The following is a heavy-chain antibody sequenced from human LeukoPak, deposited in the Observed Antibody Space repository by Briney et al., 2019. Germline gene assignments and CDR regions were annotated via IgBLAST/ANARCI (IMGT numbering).Heavy chain of an antibody. CDR1: GGTFSSYA. J-gene: IGHJ4*02. CDR2: IIPIFGTA. V-gene: IGHV1-69*13. D-gene: IGHD3-22*01. Sequence: SVKVSCKASGGTFSSYAISWVRQAPGQGLEWMGGIIPIFGTANYAQKFQGRVTITADESTSTAYMELSSLRSEDTAVYYCAMGRPYDSSGYPYYFDYWGQGTLVTVSS. CDR3: AMGRPYDSSGYPYYFDY.